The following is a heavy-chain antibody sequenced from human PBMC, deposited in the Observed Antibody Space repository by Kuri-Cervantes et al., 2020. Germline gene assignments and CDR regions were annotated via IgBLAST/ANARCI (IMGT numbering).Heavy chain of an antibody. Sequence: ASVKVSCKVSGYTLTELSMHWVRQAPGKGLEWMGGFDPEDGETIYAQKFQGRVTMTEDTSTDTAYMELRSLRSDDTAVYYCAREWYYGSGSYREVDYYGMDVWGQGTTVTVS. CDR3: AREWYYGSGSYREVDYYGMDV. J-gene: IGHJ6*02. CDR2: FDPEDGET. D-gene: IGHD3-10*01. CDR1: GYTLTELS. V-gene: IGHV1-24*01.